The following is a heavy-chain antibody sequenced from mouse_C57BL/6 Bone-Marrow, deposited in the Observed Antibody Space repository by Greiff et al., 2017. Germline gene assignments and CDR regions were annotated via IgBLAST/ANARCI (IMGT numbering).Heavy chain of an antibody. CDR1: GYTFTDYA. CDR3: ARGDGNYEGFAY. D-gene: IGHD2-1*01. Sequence: QVQLQQSGPELVRPGVSVKISCKGSGYTFTDYAMHWVKQSHAKSLEWIGVISTYYGDASYNQTFKDQATMTVDKSSSTAYMELARLTSEDSAVYYCARGDGNYEGFAYWGQGTLVTVAA. CDR2: ISTYYGDA. V-gene: IGHV1-67*01. J-gene: IGHJ3*01.